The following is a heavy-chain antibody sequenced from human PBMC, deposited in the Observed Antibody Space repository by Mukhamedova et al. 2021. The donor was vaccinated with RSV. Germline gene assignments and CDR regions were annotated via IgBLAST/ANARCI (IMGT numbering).Heavy chain of an antibody. V-gene: IGHV4-59*08. J-gene: IGHJ4*02. D-gene: IGHD1-26*01. Sequence: SGSTNYSPSLQSRVTISGDTSKNQFSLRLSSVTAADTAVYYRARHKSGSHYSLDYWGQGTLVSVSS. CDR2: SGST. CDR3: ARHKSGSHYSLDY.